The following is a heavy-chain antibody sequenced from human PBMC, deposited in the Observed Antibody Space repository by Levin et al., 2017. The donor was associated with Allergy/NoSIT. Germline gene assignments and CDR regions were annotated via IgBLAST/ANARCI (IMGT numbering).Heavy chain of an antibody. CDR1: GFSFSNCW. CDR2: IKPDGSGT. J-gene: IGHJ4*01. Sequence: ASVKVSCAASGFSFSNCWMGWVRQAPGKGLEWVANIKPDGSGTFYVDSVKGRFTISRDNANNSLYLQMYSLRAEDTAVYYCARYLVGGIRHFDYWGQGTLVTVSS. D-gene: IGHD1-26*01. CDR3: ARYLVGGIRHFDY. V-gene: IGHV3-7*01.